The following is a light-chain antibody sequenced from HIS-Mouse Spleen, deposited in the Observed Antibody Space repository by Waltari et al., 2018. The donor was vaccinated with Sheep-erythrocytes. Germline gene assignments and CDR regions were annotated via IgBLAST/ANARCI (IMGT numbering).Light chain of an antibody. CDR2: DVS. CDR3: CSYAGSYNHV. Sequence: QSALTQPRSASGSPGPSVTISCTGTSSDLGGYNYVSWYQQHPGNAPKLLIYDVSKRPTGVPDRFSGSKSGNTASLTISGLQAEDEADYYCCSYAGSYNHVFATGTKLTVL. V-gene: IGLV2-11*01. CDR1: SSDLGGYNY. J-gene: IGLJ1*01.